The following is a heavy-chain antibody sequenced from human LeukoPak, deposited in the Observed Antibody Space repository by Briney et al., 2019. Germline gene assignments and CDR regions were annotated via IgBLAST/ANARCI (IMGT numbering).Heavy chain of an antibody. Sequence: SVKVSCKASGGTFSSYAISWVRQAPGQGLEWVGRIIPILGIANYAQKFQGRVTITADKSTSTAYMELSSLRSEDTAVYYCASSSRAEYSSGWYNGPDYFDYWGQGTLVTVSS. CDR2: IIPILGIA. CDR1: GGTFSSYA. D-gene: IGHD6-19*01. V-gene: IGHV1-69*04. CDR3: ASSSRAEYSSGWYNGPDYFDY. J-gene: IGHJ4*02.